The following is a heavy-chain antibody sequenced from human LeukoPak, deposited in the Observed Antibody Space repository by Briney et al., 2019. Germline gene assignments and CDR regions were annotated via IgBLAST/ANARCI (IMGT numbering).Heavy chain of an antibody. CDR2: IRYDGSNK. V-gene: IGHV3-30*02. Sequence: GGSLRLSCAASGFTFSSYGMHWVRQAPGKGLEWVAFIRYDGSNKYYADSVKGRFTISRDNAKNSLYLQMNSLRAEDTAVYYCATLDYGIYYYYGMDVWGQGTTVTVSS. D-gene: IGHD4-17*01. CDR1: GFTFSSYG. J-gene: IGHJ6*02. CDR3: ATLDYGIYYYYGMDV.